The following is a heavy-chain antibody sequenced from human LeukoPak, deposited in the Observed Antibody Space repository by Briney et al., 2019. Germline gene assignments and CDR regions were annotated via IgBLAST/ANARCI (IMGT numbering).Heavy chain of an antibody. Sequence: PSQTLSLTCTVSGGSISSGSYYWSWIRQPAGKGLEWIGRIYTSGSTNYNPSLKSRVTISVDTSKNQLFLKLSSVTAADTAVYYCARYPYYYDSSGYYYSRAYYYYYMDVWGKGTTVTVSS. CDR3: ARYPYYYDSSGYYYSRAYYYYYMDV. CDR1: GGSISSGSYY. CDR2: IYTSGST. J-gene: IGHJ6*03. D-gene: IGHD3-22*01. V-gene: IGHV4-61*02.